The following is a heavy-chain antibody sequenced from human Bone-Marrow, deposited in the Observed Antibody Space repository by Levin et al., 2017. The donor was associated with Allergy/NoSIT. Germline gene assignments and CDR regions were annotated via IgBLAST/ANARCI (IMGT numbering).Heavy chain of an antibody. Sequence: GGSLRLSCAASGFTFSYYTMNWVRQAPGKGLEWVSYISSDSTTIYYADSVRGRFSISRDNAKNSLYLQMNSLRADDTAVYYCARGMGIAVAATDCWGQGTLVTVSS. CDR2: ISSDSTTI. CDR3: ARGMGIAVAATDC. V-gene: IGHV3-48*01. CDR1: GFTFSYYT. D-gene: IGHD6-19*01. J-gene: IGHJ4*02.